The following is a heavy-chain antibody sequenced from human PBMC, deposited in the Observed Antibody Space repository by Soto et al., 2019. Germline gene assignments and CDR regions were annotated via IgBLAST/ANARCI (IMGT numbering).Heavy chain of an antibody. CDR3: ARDNGYGHFDS. CDR1: GASISSGRSY. Sequence: QVQLQESGPGLVKPSQTLSLTCTVSGASISSGRSYWSWIRQHPGKGLEWIGYMFYSGSTYYHPSLKSRVNISADTSKTQFSLRLTSVTPADTDMYYCARDNGYGHFDSWGQGTLVTVSS. CDR2: MFYSGST. J-gene: IGHJ4*02. V-gene: IGHV4-31*03. D-gene: IGHD5-12*01.